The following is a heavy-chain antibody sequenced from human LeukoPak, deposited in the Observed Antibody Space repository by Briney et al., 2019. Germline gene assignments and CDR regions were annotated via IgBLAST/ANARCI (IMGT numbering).Heavy chain of an antibody. V-gene: IGHV3-43*01. CDR3: AKAHYYDTTSFDSAFWGTRPLDY. J-gene: IGHJ4*02. D-gene: IGHD3-22*01. CDR1: GFTFDDYT. Sequence: GGSLRLSCAASGFTFDDYTMHWVRRAPGKGLEWVSLIRWDGDSTYYADSVKGRFTISRDNTKNSLFLEMNSLRTEDSALYYCAKAHYYDTTSFDSAFWGTRPLDYWGQGTLVTVSS. CDR2: IRWDGDST.